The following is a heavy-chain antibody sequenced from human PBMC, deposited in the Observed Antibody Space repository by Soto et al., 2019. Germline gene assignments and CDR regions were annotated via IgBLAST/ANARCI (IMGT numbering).Heavy chain of an antibody. CDR3: TTVRYSSSSPYYYYYMDV. CDR2: IKSKTDGGTT. Sequence: GGSLRLSCAASGFTFSNAWMSWVRQAPGKGLEWVGRIKSKTDGGTTDYAAPVTGRFTISRDDSKNTLYLQMNSLKTEDTAVYYCTTVRYSSSSPYYYYYMDVWGKGTTVTVSS. V-gene: IGHV3-15*01. CDR1: GFTFSNAW. D-gene: IGHD6-6*01. J-gene: IGHJ6*03.